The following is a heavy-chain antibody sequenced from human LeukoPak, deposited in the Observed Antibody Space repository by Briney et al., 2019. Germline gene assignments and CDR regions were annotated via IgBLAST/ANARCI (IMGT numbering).Heavy chain of an antibody. CDR2: IYYNGSP. D-gene: IGHD6-19*01. J-gene: IGHJ4*02. V-gene: IGHV4-59*04. Sequence: SETLSLTCTVSGGSISSYYWSWIRQPPGKGLEWIGYIYYNGSPYYNPSLKSRVTISVDTSKNQFSLKLRFVTAADTAVYYCARHPRWYSSGWLYYFDSWGQGTLVTVSS. CDR3: ARHPRWYSSGWLYYFDS. CDR1: GGSISSYY.